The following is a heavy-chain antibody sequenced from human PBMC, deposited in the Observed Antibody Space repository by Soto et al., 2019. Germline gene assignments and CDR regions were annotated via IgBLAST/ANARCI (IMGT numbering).Heavy chain of an antibody. CDR2: IRRKANSYTT. J-gene: IGHJ6*02. Sequence: EVQLVESGGGLVQPGGSLRLSCAASGLIFSDYHMDWVRQAPGKGLEWVGRIRRKANSYTTEYAASVKGRFTISRADSKNSLYLQMNSQKSEDTAVYYCAMLGGWSGGSSGMDVWGQGTTVTVSS. D-gene: IGHD6-19*01. CDR3: AMLGGWSGGSSGMDV. V-gene: IGHV3-72*01. CDR1: GLIFSDYH.